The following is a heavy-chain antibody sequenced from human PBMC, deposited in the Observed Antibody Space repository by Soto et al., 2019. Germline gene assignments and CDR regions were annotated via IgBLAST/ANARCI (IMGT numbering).Heavy chain of an antibody. J-gene: IGHJ6*03. D-gene: IGHD3-3*01. CDR3: ARDRGTYDFWSGYYSNYYSMDV. Sequence: QVQLVESGGGVVQPGRSLRLSCAASGFTFSSYGMHWVRQAPGKGLEWVAVIWDDGSNKYYADSVKSRFTISRDNSKNTLYLQMNSLRAEDTAVYYCARDRGTYDFWSGYYSNYYSMDVWGNGTTVTVSS. CDR1: GFTFSSYG. V-gene: IGHV3-33*01. CDR2: IWDDGSNK.